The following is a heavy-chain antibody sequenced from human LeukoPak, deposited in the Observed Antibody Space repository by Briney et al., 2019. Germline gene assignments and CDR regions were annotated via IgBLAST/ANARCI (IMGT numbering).Heavy chain of an antibody. CDR1: GFTFSSYA. Sequence: GGSLRLSCATSGFTFSSYAMSWVRQAPGKGLEWVSGIGASGGSTYYADSVKGRFTISRDKSKNTLYLQMNSLRAEDTAVYYCAKGLAVAGHFDYWGQGTLVTVSS. CDR2: IGASGGST. D-gene: IGHD6-19*01. J-gene: IGHJ4*02. V-gene: IGHV3-23*01. CDR3: AKGLAVAGHFDY.